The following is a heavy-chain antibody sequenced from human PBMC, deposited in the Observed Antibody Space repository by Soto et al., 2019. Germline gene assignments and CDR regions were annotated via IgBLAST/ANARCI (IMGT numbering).Heavy chain of an antibody. D-gene: IGHD4-17*01. Sequence: SETLSLTCTVSGGSISNAAYSWSWIRQPPGKGLEWIGYIYPSGMPFYNPSLRSRVTISIDRSNDQFSLNLKSVTAADTAVYYCARDTAERWNWFDPWGQGTLVTVSS. CDR3: ARDTAERWNWFDP. J-gene: IGHJ5*02. CDR1: GGSISNAAYS. CDR2: IYPSGMP. V-gene: IGHV4-30-2*01.